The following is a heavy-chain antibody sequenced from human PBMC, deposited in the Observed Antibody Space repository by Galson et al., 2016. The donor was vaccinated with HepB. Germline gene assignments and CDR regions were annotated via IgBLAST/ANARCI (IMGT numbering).Heavy chain of an antibody. Sequence: SLRLSCAASGFSFSSYAMHWVRQAPGKGLDWVAVISYDGSNEYHADSVKGRFIISRDNSKNTLYLQMNSLTVEDTAVYYCARDVPDNNLLWSYYFDYGGQGTLVTVSS. CDR1: GFSFSSYA. V-gene: IGHV3-30*04. CDR3: ARDVPDNNLLWSYYFDY. J-gene: IGHJ4*02. CDR2: ISYDGSNE. D-gene: IGHD1/OR15-1a*01.